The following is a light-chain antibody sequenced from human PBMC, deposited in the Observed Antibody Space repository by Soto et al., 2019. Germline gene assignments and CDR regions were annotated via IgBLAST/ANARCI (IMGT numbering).Light chain of an antibody. CDR2: EVS. Sequence: DVVMTQTPLALSVAPGQPASISCKSSQSLLHITGETFLFWDFQKPGQSPQPLIYEVSTRVSGVPDRFSGSGSGTDFTLELSRVETDDVGIYYCMQSTQLPPTFGQGTRLVIE. V-gene: IGKV2D-29*02. CDR3: MQSTQLPPT. J-gene: IGKJ5*01. CDR1: QSLLHITGETF.